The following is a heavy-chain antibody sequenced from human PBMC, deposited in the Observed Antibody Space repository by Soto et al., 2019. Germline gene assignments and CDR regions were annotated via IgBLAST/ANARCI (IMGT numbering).Heavy chain of an antibody. Sequence: EVHLLESGGRLVQAGGSLRLSCVPSGISFSGYTMSWVRQAPGRGLEWVASIYGNGGGTFYADSVKGRFTLSRDNXXRILFLDITALRAEDTAVYYCANDRVPDGRGNFDYWGQGTLVTVSS. CDR3: ANDRVPDGRGNFDY. V-gene: IGHV3-23*01. CDR1: GISFSGYT. D-gene: IGHD2-2*01. J-gene: IGHJ4*02. CDR2: IYGNGGGT.